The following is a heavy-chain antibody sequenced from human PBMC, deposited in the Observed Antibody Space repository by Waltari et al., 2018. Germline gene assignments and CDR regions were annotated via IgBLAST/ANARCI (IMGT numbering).Heavy chain of an antibody. CDR1: GFTFSSYA. V-gene: IGHV3-23*01. J-gene: IGHJ4*02. CDR2: ISGKCGST. CDR3: AASIAAAGAFDY. D-gene: IGHD6-13*01. Sequence: EVQLLESGGGLVQPGGSLRLSCAASGFTFSSYAMSWVRQAPGKGLEWVSAISGKCGSTYYADSVKGRFTISRDNSKNTLYLQMNSLRAEDTAVYYCAASIAAAGAFDYWGQGTLVTVSS.